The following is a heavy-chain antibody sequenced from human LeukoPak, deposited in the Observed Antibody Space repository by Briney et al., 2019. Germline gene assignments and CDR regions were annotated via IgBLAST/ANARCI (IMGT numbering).Heavy chain of an antibody. CDR2: ISGGGDNT. D-gene: IGHD6-13*01. J-gene: IGHJ3*01. CDR3: AKAGQQRVDAYVL. V-gene: IGHV3-23*01. Sequence: GGSLRLSCAASGFTFGNYAMRWVRQAPGKGLEWVSGISGGGDNTYFADSVKGRFTISRDNSKNTVYLQMNSLRAEDTAVYYCAKAGQQRVDAYVLWGQGTMVTVSS. CDR1: GFTFGNYA.